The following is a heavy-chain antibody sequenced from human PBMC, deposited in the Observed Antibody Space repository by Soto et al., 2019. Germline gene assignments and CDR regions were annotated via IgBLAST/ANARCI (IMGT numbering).Heavy chain of an antibody. CDR1: RFTFSSYG. V-gene: IGHV3-33*01. Sequence: QVQLVESGGGVVQPGRSLRLSCAASRFTFSSYGMHWVRQAPGKGLEWVAVIWYDGSNKYYADSVKGRFTISRDNSKNTLYLQMNSLRAEDTAVYYCAIDYGYRGYFDLWGRGTLVTVSS. J-gene: IGHJ2*01. D-gene: IGHD4-17*01. CDR3: AIDYGYRGYFDL. CDR2: IWYDGSNK.